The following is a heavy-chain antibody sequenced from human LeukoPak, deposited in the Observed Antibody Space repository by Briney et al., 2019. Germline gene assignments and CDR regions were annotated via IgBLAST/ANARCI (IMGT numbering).Heavy chain of an antibody. CDR1: GFTVSSNY. J-gene: IGHJ4*02. Sequence: GGSLRLSCAASGFTVSSNYMSWVRQAPGKGLEWVSVIYSGGSTYYADSVKGRFTISRDNSKNTLYLQMNSLRAEDTAVYYCAKDMRFDWTPYYFDYWGQGTLVTVSS. V-gene: IGHV3-53*01. D-gene: IGHD3-9*01. CDR3: AKDMRFDWTPYYFDY. CDR2: IYSGGST.